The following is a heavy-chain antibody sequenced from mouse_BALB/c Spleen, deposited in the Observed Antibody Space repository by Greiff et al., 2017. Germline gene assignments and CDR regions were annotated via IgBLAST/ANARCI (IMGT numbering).Heavy chain of an antibody. CDR3: ARGDYYGSSSFAY. CDR2: INPNNGGT. CDR1: GYTFTDYN. Sequence: VHVKQSGPELVKPGASVKIPCKASGYTFTDYNMDWVKQSHGKSLEWIGDINPNNGGTIYNQKFKGKATLTVDKSSSTAYMELRSLTSEDTAVYYCARGDYYGSSSFAYWGQGTLVTVSA. V-gene: IGHV1-18*01. J-gene: IGHJ3*01. D-gene: IGHD1-1*01.